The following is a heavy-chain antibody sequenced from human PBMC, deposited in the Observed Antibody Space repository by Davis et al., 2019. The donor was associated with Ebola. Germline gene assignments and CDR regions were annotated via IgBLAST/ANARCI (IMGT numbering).Heavy chain of an antibody. D-gene: IGHD4-17*01. CDR1: GFTFSNYA. J-gene: IGHJ4*02. V-gene: IGHV3-21*01. Sequence: GESLKISCAASGFTFSNYAMSWVRQAPGKGLEWVSSISSSGSYIYYADSVKGRFTISRDNAKNSLYLQMNSLRAEDTAVYYCARGPHYGDYAFDYWGQGTLVTVSS. CDR3: ARGPHYGDYAFDY. CDR2: ISSSGSYI.